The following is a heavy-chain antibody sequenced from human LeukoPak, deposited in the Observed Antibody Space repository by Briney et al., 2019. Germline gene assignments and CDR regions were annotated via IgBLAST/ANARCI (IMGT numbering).Heavy chain of an antibody. CDR1: GFTFSSYS. Sequence: KSGGSLRLSCAASGFTFSSYSMNWVRQAPGKGLEWVSSISSSSNYIYYADSMKGRFTISRDNAKNSLYLQMNSLRAEDTAVYYCARSTSAFDIWGQGTMVTVSS. V-gene: IGHV3-21*01. J-gene: IGHJ3*02. D-gene: IGHD1-1*01. CDR3: ARSTSAFDI. CDR2: ISSSSNYI.